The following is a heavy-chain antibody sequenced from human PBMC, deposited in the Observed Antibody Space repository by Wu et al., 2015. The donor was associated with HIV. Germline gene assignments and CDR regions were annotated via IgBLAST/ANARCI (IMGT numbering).Heavy chain of an antibody. CDR2: INPGIGST. J-gene: IGHJ3*02. CDR3: NRGMQGWVNDAFDI. CDR1: GYTFTANY. V-gene: IGHV1-46*03. D-gene: IGHD2-21*01. Sequence: QVRLTQSGAGMKKPGASVNISCKASGYTFTANYIHWVRQAPGQGLEWMGLINPGIGSTYYAEKFQGRVTMTRDTSTSTVNMQLGTLTSEDTAVYYCNRGMQGWVNDAFDIWGQGTMVTVSS.